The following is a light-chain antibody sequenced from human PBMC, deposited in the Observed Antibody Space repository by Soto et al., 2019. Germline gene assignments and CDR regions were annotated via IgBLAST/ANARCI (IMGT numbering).Light chain of an antibody. CDR3: QQYYSTPP. CDR2: WAS. V-gene: IGKV4-1*01. CDR1: QSFLYSSNNKNY. Sequence: DIVMTQSPDSLSVSLGERATINCKSSQSFLYSSNNKNYLAWYQQKPGPPPKLLIYWASTRESGVHDRFSGSGSGTDFTLTISSLQAEDVAVYYCQQYYSTPPFGGGTKVDIK. J-gene: IGKJ4*02.